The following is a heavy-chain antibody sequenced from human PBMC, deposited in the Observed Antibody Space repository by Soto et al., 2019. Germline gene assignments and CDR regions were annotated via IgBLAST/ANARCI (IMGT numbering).Heavy chain of an antibody. CDR2: INPSGGST. J-gene: IGHJ4*02. Sequence: GASVKGSCKASGYTFTRYYMHWVRQAPGQGLEWMGIINPSGGSTSYAQKFQGRVTMTRDTSTSTVYMELSSLRSEDTAVYYCARVDSSGYYPQDWGQGTLVTVSS. V-gene: IGHV1-46*01. CDR1: GYTFTRYY. D-gene: IGHD3-22*01. CDR3: ARVDSSGYYPQD.